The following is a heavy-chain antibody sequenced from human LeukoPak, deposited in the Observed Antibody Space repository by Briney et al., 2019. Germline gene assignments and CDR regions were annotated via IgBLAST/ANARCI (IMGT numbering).Heavy chain of an antibody. J-gene: IGHJ4*02. CDR1: GGSFSSYY. CDR3: ATGDGYNSFDY. V-gene: IGHV4-4*07. D-gene: IGHD5-24*01. Sequence: KPSETLSLTCTVSGGSFSSYYWSWIRQPAGKGLEWIGRIYTSGSNNYKSSLKSRVTMSVDTSKNQVSLKLSSVTAADTAVYYCATGDGYNSFDYWGQGTLVTLS. CDR2: IYTSGSN.